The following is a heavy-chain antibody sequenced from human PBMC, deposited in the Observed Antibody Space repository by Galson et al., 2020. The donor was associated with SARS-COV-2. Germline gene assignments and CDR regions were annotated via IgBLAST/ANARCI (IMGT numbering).Heavy chain of an antibody. CDR2: ISSSGYTT. CDR3: ARDWPPWPPYTAMVLDY. D-gene: IGHD5-18*01. Sequence: GESLKISCAASGFTFSDFYMSWIRQAPGKGLEWVSYISSSGYTTYYADSVKGRFTISRDNAKNSLYLQMNSLRAEDTAVYYCARDWPPWPPYTAMVLDYWGQGTLVTVSS. CDR1: GFTFSDFY. V-gene: IGHV3-11*01. J-gene: IGHJ4*02.